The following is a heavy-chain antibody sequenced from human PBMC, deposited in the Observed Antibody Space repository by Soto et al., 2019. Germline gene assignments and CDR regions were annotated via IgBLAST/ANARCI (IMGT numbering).Heavy chain of an antibody. J-gene: IGHJ6*03. Sequence: QVQLQESGPGLVKPSETLSLTCTVSGASISSYHWSWIRQTPGKGLEWMGYIYYSGSANYNPSLQSRGTFSVDTSKNQVSLKLSSVTAADTGVYYCAEAVPAEYVFPYYYMDVWGKGTTVTVSS. CDR3: AEAVPAEYVFPYYYMDV. CDR1: GASISSYH. V-gene: IGHV4-59*01. D-gene: IGHD3-16*01. CDR2: IYYSGSA.